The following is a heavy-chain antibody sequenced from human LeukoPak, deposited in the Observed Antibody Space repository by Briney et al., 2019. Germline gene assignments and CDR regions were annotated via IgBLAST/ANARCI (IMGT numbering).Heavy chain of an antibody. CDR2: IYPGDSDT. CDR1: GYSFTSYW. CDR3: ARPYYVFWSGYSGHDAFDI. J-gene: IGHJ3*02. V-gene: IGHV5-51*01. D-gene: IGHD3-3*01. Sequence: GESLKISCKGSGYSFTSYWIGWVRQMPGKGLEWMGIIYPGDSDTRYSPSFQGQVTISADKSISTAYLQWSSLKASDTAMYYCARPYYVFWSGYSGHDAFDIWGQGTMVTVSS.